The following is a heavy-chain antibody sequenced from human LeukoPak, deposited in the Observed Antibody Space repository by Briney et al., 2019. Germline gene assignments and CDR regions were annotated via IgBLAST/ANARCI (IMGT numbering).Heavy chain of an antibody. CDR2: IYYSGST. V-gene: IGHV4-39*01. CDR3: ARHYGGQRFCSGYWMKADYYFDY. Sequence: SETLSLTCTVSGGSISSSSYYWGWIRQPPGKGLEWIGSIYYSGSTYYNPSLKSRVTISVDTSKNQFSLKLSSVTAADTAVYYCARHYGGQRFCSGYWMKADYYFDYWGQGTLVTVSS. J-gene: IGHJ4*02. D-gene: IGHD3-3*01. CDR1: GGSISSSSYY.